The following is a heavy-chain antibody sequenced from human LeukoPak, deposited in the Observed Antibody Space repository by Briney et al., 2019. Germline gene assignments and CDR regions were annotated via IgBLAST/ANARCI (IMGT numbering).Heavy chain of an antibody. D-gene: IGHD5-12*01. CDR2: INWNGGST. V-gene: IGHV3-20*04. CDR1: GFTFDDYG. Sequence: GRSLRLSCAASGFTFDDYGMSWVRQAPGKGLEWVSGINWNGGSTGYADSVKGRFTISRDNAKNSLYLQMNSLRAEDTALYYCARDGDIVATTLYYFDYWGQGTLVTVSS. CDR3: ARDGDIVATTLYYFDY. J-gene: IGHJ4*02.